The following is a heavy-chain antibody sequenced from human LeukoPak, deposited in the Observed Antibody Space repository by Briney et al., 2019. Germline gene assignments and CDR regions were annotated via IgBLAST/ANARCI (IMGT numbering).Heavy chain of an antibody. V-gene: IGHV3-66*01. CDR2: IYTDGST. CDR1: GLTLSSHY. D-gene: IGHD3-16*01. CDR3: ARDSPAGGVGDFDH. J-gene: IGHJ4*02. Sequence: GGSLTLSCVASGLTLSSHYMRWVRQSPGKGLEWVSAIYTDGSTYYAGSVKGRFTISRDNSENTLYLQMNSLRVEDTAVYYCARDSPAGGVGDFDHWGEGTLVTVSS.